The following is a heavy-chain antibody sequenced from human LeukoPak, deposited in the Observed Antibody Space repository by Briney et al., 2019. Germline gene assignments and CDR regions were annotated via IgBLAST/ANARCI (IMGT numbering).Heavy chain of an antibody. CDR1: GFTFSNYA. CDR2: ISGSGSSA. J-gene: IGHJ4*02. V-gene: IGHV3-23*01. D-gene: IGHD4-17*01. CDR3: AKGREPYGDSRFDY. Sequence: GGSLRLSCAASGFTFSNYAMSWVRQAPGKGLEWVSTISGSGSSACYADSVKGRFTISRDNSENTLYLQMNSLRVEDTAVYYCAKGREPYGDSRFDYWGQGTLVTVSS.